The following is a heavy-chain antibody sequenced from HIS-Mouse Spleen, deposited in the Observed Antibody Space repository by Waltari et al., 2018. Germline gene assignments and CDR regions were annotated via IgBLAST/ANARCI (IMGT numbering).Heavy chain of an antibody. CDR3: AREIPYSSSWYDWYFDL. CDR1: GGPTRSSSSF. CDR2: IYYSGSN. Sequence: QLQLQESGPGLVQPSETLSLPCTVSGGPTRSSSSFWGGIRQPPGKGLEWIGSIYYSGSNYYNPSLKSRVTISVDTSKNQFSLKLSSVTAADTAVYYCAREIPYSSSWYDWYFDLWGRGTLVTVSS. D-gene: IGHD6-13*01. V-gene: IGHV4-39*07. J-gene: IGHJ2*01.